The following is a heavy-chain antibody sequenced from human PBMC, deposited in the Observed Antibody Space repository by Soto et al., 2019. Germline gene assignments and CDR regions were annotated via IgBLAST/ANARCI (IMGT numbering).Heavy chain of an antibody. CDR2: IYWDDDK. CDR1: GFSLSTSGVG. J-gene: IGHJ5*02. D-gene: IGHD6-13*01. CDR3: ARNRIAAAGTLFWFDP. Sequence: SGPTLVNPTQTLTLTCTFSGFSLSTSGVGVGWIRQPPGKALEWLALIYWDDDKRYSPSLKSRLTITKDTSKNQVVLTMTNMDPVDTATYYCARNRIAAAGTLFWFDPWGQGTLVTVSS. V-gene: IGHV2-5*02.